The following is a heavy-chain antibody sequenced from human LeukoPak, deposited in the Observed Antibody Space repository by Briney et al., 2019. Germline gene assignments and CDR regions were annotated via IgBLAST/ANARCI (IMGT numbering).Heavy chain of an antibody. Sequence: SGGSLRLSCAASGFTFSSYAMSWVRQAPGKGLEWVSAISGSGGSTYYADSVKGRFTISRDNSKNTLYLQMNSLRAEDTAVYYCARDGRTAVAGRYYYYGMDVWGQGTTVTVSS. CDR1: GFTFSSYA. V-gene: IGHV3-23*01. D-gene: IGHD6-19*01. CDR2: ISGSGGST. J-gene: IGHJ6*02. CDR3: ARDGRTAVAGRYYYYGMDV.